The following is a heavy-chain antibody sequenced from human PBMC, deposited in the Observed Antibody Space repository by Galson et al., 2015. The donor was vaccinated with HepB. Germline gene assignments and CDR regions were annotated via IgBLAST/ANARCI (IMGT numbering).Heavy chain of an antibody. Sequence: SLRLSCAASGFTFSTSGMHWVRQAPGRGLEWVAAISDDGSNKHSTDSVKDRFIISRDNSKNTLFLQMNSLRVEDTAVYYCTKGAYRNILMSGGWFDPWGQGTLVSVSS. D-gene: IGHD3-10*02. V-gene: IGHV3-30*18. J-gene: IGHJ5*02. CDR2: ISDDGSNK. CDR3: TKGAYRNILMSGGWFDP. CDR1: GFTFSTSG.